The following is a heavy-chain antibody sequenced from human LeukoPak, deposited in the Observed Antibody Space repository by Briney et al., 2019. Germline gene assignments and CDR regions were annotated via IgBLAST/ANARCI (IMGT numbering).Heavy chain of an antibody. Sequence: GGSLRLSCAASGFTFDDYGMSWVRQVPGKGIEWVSGINWNGRSIGYADSVKGRFTISRDNAKKSLYLQMNNLRAEDTAFYHCARDGRHYYGSGSYYLDWFDPWGQGTLVTVSS. V-gene: IGHV3-20*01. CDR1: GFTFDDYG. CDR3: ARDGRHYYGSGSYYLDWFDP. J-gene: IGHJ5*02. D-gene: IGHD3-10*01. CDR2: INWNGRSI.